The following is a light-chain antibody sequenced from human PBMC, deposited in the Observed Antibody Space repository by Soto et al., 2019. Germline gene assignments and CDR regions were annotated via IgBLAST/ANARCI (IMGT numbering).Light chain of an antibody. J-gene: IGLJ2*01. CDR3: LLYYGGAQV. CDR1: AGPVTSDSN. V-gene: IGLV7-43*01. CDR2: GIS. Sequence: QAVVTQEPSLTVSPGGTVTLTCSSSAGPVTSDSNPNWFQQSPGQAPRALIYGISSKHSWTPARFTGYLLGGKAALTRSGVQPEDEADYYCLLYYGGAQVFGGGTKLTVL.